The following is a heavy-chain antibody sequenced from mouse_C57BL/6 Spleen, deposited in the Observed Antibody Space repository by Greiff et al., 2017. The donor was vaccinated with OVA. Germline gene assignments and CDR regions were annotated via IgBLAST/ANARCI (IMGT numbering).Heavy chain of an antibody. V-gene: IGHV1-80*01. CDR1: GYAFSSYW. CDR2: IYPGDGDT. D-gene: IGHD4-1*01. Sequence: VQLQQSGAELVKPGASVKISCKASGYAFSSYWMNWVKQRPGKGLEWIGQIYPGDGDTNYNGKFKGKATLTADKSSSTAYMQLSSLTSEDSAVYFCARRGDWDYFDYWGQGTTLTVSS. CDR3: ARRGDWDYFDY. J-gene: IGHJ2*01.